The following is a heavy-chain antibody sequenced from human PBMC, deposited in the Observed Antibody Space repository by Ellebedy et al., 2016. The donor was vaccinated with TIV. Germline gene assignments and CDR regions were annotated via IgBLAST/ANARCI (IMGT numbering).Heavy chain of an antibody. CDR3: AKRRYSSSWYPNYYGMDV. J-gene: IGHJ6*02. D-gene: IGHD6-13*01. V-gene: IGHV3-23*01. Sequence: GESLKISXAASGFTFSSYAMSWVRQAPGKGLEWVSAISGSGGSTYYADSVKGRFTISRDNSKNTLYLQMNSLRAEDTAVYYCAKRRYSSSWYPNYYGMDVWGQGTTVTVSS. CDR1: GFTFSSYA. CDR2: ISGSGGST.